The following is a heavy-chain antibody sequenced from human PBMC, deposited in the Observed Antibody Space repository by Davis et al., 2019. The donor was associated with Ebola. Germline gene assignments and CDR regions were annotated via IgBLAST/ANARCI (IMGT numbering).Heavy chain of an antibody. CDR3: AKEVRVVPATPFDY. CDR2: ISGSGGST. J-gene: IGHJ4*02. D-gene: IGHD2-2*01. Sequence: GESLKISCAASGFTFSSYAMSWVRQAPGKGLEWVSAISGSGGSTYYADSVKGRFTISRDNSKNTLYLQMNSLRAEDTAVYYCAKEVRVVPATPFDYWGQGTLVTVSS. CDR1: GFTFSSYA. V-gene: IGHV3-23*01.